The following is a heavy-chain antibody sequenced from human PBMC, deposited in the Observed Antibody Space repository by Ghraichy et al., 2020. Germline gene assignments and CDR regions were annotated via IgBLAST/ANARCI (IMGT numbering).Heavy chain of an antibody. Sequence: SLNISCAASGFTFDDYAMHWVRQAPGKGLEWVSGISWNSGSIGYADSVKGRFTISRDNAKNSLYLQMNSLRAEDTALYYCAKGLYCSSTSCSDYYYYGMDVWGQGTTVTVSS. D-gene: IGHD2-2*01. V-gene: IGHV3-9*01. CDR3: AKGLYCSSTSCSDYYYYGMDV. CDR1: GFTFDDYA. CDR2: ISWNSGSI. J-gene: IGHJ6*02.